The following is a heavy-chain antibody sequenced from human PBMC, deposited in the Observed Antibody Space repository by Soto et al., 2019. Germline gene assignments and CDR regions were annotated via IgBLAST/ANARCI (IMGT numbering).Heavy chain of an antibody. Sequence: AAVKGSCKASGYPFSSIGIIWVRQAPGQRLEWMGWISACNGNRNYAQKFQGRVTMTADTSTNTEYMGRRSLRSDDTAMYYCARDLDLAYYVSGSQMSHWGRG. CDR3: ARDLDLAYYVSGSQMSH. D-gene: IGHD3-10*01. CDR2: ISACNGNR. V-gene: IGHV1-18*01. CDR1: GYPFSSIG. J-gene: IGHJ1*01.